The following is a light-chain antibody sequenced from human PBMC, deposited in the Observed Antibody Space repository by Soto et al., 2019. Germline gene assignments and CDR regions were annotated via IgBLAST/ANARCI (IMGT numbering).Light chain of an antibody. Sequence: EIVVTQTPLSLSVTPGQSASISCRSSQTLLHSNGKSYLYWYLQKAGQAPQLLIYEVSKRFSGVPDRFSGSGAGTDFTLKISRVEAEDVGVYYCLQSLQFPLTFGGGTKVEIK. CDR1: QTLLHSNGKSY. V-gene: IGKV2D-29*01. CDR2: EVS. J-gene: IGKJ4*01. CDR3: LQSLQFPLT.